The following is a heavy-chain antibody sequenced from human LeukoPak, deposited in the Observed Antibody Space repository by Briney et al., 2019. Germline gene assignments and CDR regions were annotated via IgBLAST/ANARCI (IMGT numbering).Heavy chain of an antibody. CDR2: FYYSGST. CDR1: GGSMSSYY. V-gene: IGHV4-39*07. Sequence: SETLSLTCTVSGGSMSSYYWGWIRQPPGKGLEWIGSFYYSGSTYYNPSLRSRVTISVDTSKNQFSLRLGSVTAADTAVYYCARVQSRLSWFDPWGQGTLVTVSS. CDR3: ARVQSRLSWFDP. J-gene: IGHJ5*02.